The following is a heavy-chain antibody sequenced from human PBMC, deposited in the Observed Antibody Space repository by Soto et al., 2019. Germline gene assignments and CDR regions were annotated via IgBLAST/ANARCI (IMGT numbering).Heavy chain of an antibody. CDR1: GFTFSNYA. J-gene: IGHJ4*02. V-gene: IGHV3-30-3*01. CDR2: ISYDGSNK. Sequence: SGGSLRLSCAASGFTFSNYAMHWVRQAPGKGLEWVAVISYDGSNKYYADSVKGRLTISRDNSKNTVYLQLNSLRAEDTAVYFSVRAGFNYYFDHWGLATLVTVSS. CDR3: VRAGFNYYFDH.